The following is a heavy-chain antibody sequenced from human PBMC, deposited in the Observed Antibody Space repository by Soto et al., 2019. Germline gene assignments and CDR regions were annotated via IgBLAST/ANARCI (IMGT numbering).Heavy chain of an antibody. CDR2: ISAYNGNT. CDR3: ARDQSYGGAFDY. J-gene: IGHJ4*02. D-gene: IGHD2-21*01. V-gene: IGHV1-18*01. Sequence: ASVKVSCKASGYTFTSYGISWVRQAPGQGLEWMGWISAYNGNTNYVQKLQGRVTMTTDTSTSTAYMELRSLRSDDTAVYYCARDQSYGGAFDYWGQGTLVTVSS. CDR1: GYTFTSYG.